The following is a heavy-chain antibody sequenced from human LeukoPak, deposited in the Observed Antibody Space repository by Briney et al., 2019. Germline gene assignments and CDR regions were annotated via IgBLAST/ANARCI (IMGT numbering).Heavy chain of an antibody. CDR1: GYTFTSYY. D-gene: IGHD3-3*01. J-gene: IGHJ4*02. CDR2: INPSGGST. V-gene: IGHV1-46*01. Sequence: ASVKVSCKASGYTFTSYYMHWVRQAPGQGLEWMGIINPSGGSTSYAQKFQGRVTMTRDTSISTAYMELSRLRSDDTAVYYCARDRGRIFGVVITHFDYWGQGTLVTVSS. CDR3: ARDRGRIFGVVITHFDY.